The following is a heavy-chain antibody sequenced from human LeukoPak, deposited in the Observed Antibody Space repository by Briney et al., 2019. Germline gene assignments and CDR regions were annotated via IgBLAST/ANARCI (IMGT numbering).Heavy chain of an antibody. CDR1: VGSFSGYY. Sequence: SETLSLTCAVYVGSFSGYYWGWLRQPPGKGLEGVGSIYYSGSTYSNPSLKSRVTISVDTSKNQFSLKLSSVTAADTAVYYCARIYCSSTSCYLPFDYWGQGTLVTVSS. D-gene: IGHD2-2*01. CDR2: IYYSGST. J-gene: IGHJ4*02. CDR3: ARIYCSSTSCYLPFDY. V-gene: IGHV4-39*01.